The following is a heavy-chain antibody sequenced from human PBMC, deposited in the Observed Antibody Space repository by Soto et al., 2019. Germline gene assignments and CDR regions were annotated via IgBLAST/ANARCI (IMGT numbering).Heavy chain of an antibody. CDR2: ISVSGGST. Sequence: EVQLLESGGGMVQPGGSLRLSCAASGFTFNRYDMTWVRQAPGKGLEWVSFISVSGGSTYYADSVKGRFTISRDNSKNTLYLQMSSLRAEDTAVYYCAKGGWLDSWGQGTLVTVSS. CDR3: AKGGWLDS. V-gene: IGHV3-23*01. CDR1: GFTFNRYD. J-gene: IGHJ5*01.